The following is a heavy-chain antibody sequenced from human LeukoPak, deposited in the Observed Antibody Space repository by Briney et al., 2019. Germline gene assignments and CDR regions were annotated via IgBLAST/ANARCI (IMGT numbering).Heavy chain of an antibody. D-gene: IGHD3-10*01. V-gene: IGHV1-2*04. CDR3: ARAFQAGTNWFDP. J-gene: IGHJ5*02. CDR2: INPNSGGT. CDR1: GYTFTGYY. Sequence: GASVKVSCKASGYTFTGYYMHWVRQAPGQGLEWMGWINPNSGGTNYAQKFQGWVTMTRDTSISTAYMELSRLRSDDTAVYYCARAFQAGTNWFDPWGQGTLVTVSS.